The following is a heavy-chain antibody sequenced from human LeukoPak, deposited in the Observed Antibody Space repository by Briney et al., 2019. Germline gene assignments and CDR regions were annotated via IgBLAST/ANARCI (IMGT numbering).Heavy chain of an antibody. Sequence: GGSLRLSCAASGFTFSNAWMSWVRQAPGKGLEWVGRIKSKTDGGTTDYAAPVKGRFTISRDDSKNTLYLQMNSLKTEDTAVYYRTTDYGSGSYPTDWGQGTLVTVSS. CDR1: GFTFSNAW. V-gene: IGHV3-15*01. J-gene: IGHJ4*02. CDR2: IKSKTDGGTT. CDR3: TTDYGSGSYPTD. D-gene: IGHD3-10*01.